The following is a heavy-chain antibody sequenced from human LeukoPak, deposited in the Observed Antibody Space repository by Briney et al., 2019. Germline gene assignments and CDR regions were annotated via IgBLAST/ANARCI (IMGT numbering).Heavy chain of an antibody. CDR2: IKQDGSQK. J-gene: IGHJ4*02. V-gene: IGHV3-7*03. D-gene: IGHD1-1*01. CDR3: ASGNDFDY. CDR1: GFTFSNSW. Sequence: GGSLRLSCAASGFTFSNSWMSWVRQAPGKGLEWVASIKQDGSQKYYLDSVKGRFTISRDNAKNSLSLQMNSLRVEDTAVYYCASGNDFDYWGQGTLATVSS.